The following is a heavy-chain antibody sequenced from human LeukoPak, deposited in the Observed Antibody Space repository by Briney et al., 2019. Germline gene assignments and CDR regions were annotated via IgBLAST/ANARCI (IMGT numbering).Heavy chain of an antibody. CDR2: IYSGGST. V-gene: IGHV3-53*01. Sequence: GGSLRLSCAASGFTVSSNYMSWVRQAPGKGLEWVSVIYSGGSTYYADSVKGRFTISRDNSKNTLYLQMNSLRAEDTAVYCCASGSGSYRTPYYYMDVWGKGTTVTVSS. CDR3: ASGSGSYRTPYYYMDV. CDR1: GFTVSSNY. J-gene: IGHJ6*03. D-gene: IGHD3-10*01.